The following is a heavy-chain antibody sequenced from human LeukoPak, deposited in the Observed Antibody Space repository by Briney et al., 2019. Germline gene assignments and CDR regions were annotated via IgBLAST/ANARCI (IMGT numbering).Heavy chain of an antibody. J-gene: IGHJ4*02. CDR2: ISAYNGNT. Sequence: GASVKVSCKASGYTFTGYYMHWVRQAPGQGLEWIGRISAYNGNTDYAQIIQDRVTMTTDTSTSTAYMELRSLRSDDTAVYYCARADFGDDIGAMNYWGQGTLVTVSS. CDR3: ARADFGDDIGAMNY. CDR1: GYTFTGYY. V-gene: IGHV1-18*04. D-gene: IGHD2-15*01.